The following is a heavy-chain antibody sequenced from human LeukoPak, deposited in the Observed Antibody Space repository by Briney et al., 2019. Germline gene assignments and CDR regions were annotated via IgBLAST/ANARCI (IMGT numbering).Heavy chain of an antibody. D-gene: IGHD3/OR15-3a*01. Sequence: SETLSLTCTVSDGSISSGGYYWSWIRQPPGKGLEWIGYIYYSGSTNYNPSLKSRVTISVDTSKNQFSLKLSSVTAADTAVYYCARHYLDWGSYYFDYWGQGTLVTVSS. CDR1: DGSISSGGYY. V-gene: IGHV4-61*08. CDR3: ARHYLDWGSYYFDY. CDR2: IYYSGST. J-gene: IGHJ4*02.